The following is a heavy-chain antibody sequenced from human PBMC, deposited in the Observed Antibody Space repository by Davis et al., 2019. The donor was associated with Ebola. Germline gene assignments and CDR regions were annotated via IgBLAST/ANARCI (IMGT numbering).Heavy chain of an antibody. CDR1: GDTVSGGSGA. J-gene: IGHJ4*02. CDR3: ARGWSRTGFDY. CDR2: TYYSSKWYN. V-gene: IGHV6-1*01. Sequence: HSQTLSLTCAISGDTVSGGSGAWNWIRQSPSRGLEWLGRTYYSSKWYNDYAASVKSRISINPDTSKKQFSLHLKSVTPEDTAVYFCARGWSRTGFDYRGQGTLVTVSS. D-gene: IGHD6-19*01.